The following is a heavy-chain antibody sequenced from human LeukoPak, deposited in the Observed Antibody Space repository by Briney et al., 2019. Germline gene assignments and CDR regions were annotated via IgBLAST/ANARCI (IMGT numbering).Heavy chain of an antibody. V-gene: IGHV3-33*01. CDR2: IWYDGSNK. CDR3: ARDPTNIVVVTHFDY. J-gene: IGHJ4*02. D-gene: IGHD3-22*01. CDR1: GFTFSNYG. Sequence: PGRSLRLSCGASGFTFSNYGMRWVRQAPGKGLEWVAVIWYDGSNKYYADSVKGRFTISRDNSKNTLYLQMNSLRAEDTAVYYCARDPTNIVVVTHFDYWGQGTLVTVSS.